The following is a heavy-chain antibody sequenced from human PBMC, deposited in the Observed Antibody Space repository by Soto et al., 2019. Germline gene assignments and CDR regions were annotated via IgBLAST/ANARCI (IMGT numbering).Heavy chain of an antibody. CDR3: AKARYDYGDYWYFDL. CDR2: ISSRSDSI. D-gene: IGHD3-16*01. J-gene: IGHJ2*01. CDR1: GITVDDYA. Sequence: GGSLRLSCAASGITVDDYAIHWVRQAPGKGLEWVSGISSRSDSIAYADSVKGRFTISRDNAKNSLHLLMNSLTAEDTALYYCAKARYDYGDYWYFDLWGRGTLVTVSS. V-gene: IGHV3-9*01.